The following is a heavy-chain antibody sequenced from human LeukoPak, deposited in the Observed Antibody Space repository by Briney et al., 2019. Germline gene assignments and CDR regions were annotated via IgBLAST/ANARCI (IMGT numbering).Heavy chain of an antibody. J-gene: IGHJ4*02. CDR1: GFTFSSYG. V-gene: IGHV3-23*01. D-gene: IGHD5-24*01. Sequence: GGSLRLSCAASGFTFSSYGMSWVRQAPGKGLEWVSGSSSGGNTYYADSVKGRFTISRDNSKNTLYLQKNSLRAEDTAVYYCAKDPERWLQLRLGFSDWGQGTLVTVSS. CDR2: SSSGGNT. CDR3: AKDPERWLQLRLGFSD.